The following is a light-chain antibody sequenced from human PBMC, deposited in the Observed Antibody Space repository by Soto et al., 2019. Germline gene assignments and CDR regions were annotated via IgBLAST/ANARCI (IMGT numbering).Light chain of an antibody. J-gene: IGKJ1*01. Sequence: EISLTQSPGSLSLTPGERSTLSCSASQSVSSSYLAWYQQKPGQAPRLLIYGASSRATGIPDRFSGSGSGTDFTLTISRLEPEDFAVYYCQQYGSSPVTFGQGTKVDIK. CDR1: QSVSSSY. CDR2: GAS. V-gene: IGKV3-20*01. CDR3: QQYGSSPVT.